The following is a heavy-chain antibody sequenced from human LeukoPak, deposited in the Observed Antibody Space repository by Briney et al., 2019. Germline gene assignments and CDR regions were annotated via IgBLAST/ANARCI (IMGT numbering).Heavy chain of an antibody. CDR3: ARHKLDTLLGALSKGGFMDV. CDR1: GYSFTSYW. Sequence: GESLKISCKGSGYSFTSYWIGWVRQMPGKGLEWMGIIYPGDSDIRYSPSFQGQVTISADKSISTAYLQWSSLKASDTAMYYCARHKLDTLLGALSKGGFMDVWGKGTTVTVSS. V-gene: IGHV5-51*01. J-gene: IGHJ6*03. CDR2: IYPGDSDI. D-gene: IGHD3-16*01.